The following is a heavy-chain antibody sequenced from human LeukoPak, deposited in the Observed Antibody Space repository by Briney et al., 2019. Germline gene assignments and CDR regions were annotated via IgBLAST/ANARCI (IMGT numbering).Heavy chain of an antibody. CDR1: GFTVSSNY. D-gene: IGHD2-21*02. J-gene: IGHJ5*02. Sequence: GGSLRLSCPASGFTVSSNYMGWVRQAPGKGLEWVSVIYRDGSTYYADSVKGRFTISRDNSKNTLYIQMNNLRVEDTAVYYCARVMTAITNWFDPWGQGTLVTVSS. CDR2: IYRDGST. V-gene: IGHV3-66*01. CDR3: ARVMTAITNWFDP.